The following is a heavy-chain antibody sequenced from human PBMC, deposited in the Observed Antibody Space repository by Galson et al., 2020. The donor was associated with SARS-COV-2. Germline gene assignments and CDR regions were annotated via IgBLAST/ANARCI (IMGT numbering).Heavy chain of an antibody. CDR1: GFTFSDAW. CDR2: IKSKIDGETT. V-gene: IGHV3-15*01. CDR3: TTLDFWSGYYPDY. Sequence: GESLKISCAASGFTFSDAWMSWVRQAPGKGLEWVGRIKSKIDGETTDYAAPVKGRFTISRDDSKNTLYLQMNGLKTEDTAVYYCTTLDFWSGYYPDYWGQGTLVTVSS. D-gene: IGHD3-3*01. J-gene: IGHJ4*02.